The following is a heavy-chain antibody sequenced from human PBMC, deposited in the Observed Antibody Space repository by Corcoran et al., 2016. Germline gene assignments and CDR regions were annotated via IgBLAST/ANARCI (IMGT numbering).Heavy chain of an antibody. CDR3: AREGGDIVVVVAATYFDI. CDR2: IIPIFGTA. V-gene: IGHV1-69*01. Sequence: QVQLVQSGAEVKKPGSSVKVSCKASGGTFSSYAISWVRQAPGQGLEWMGGIIPIFGTANYAQKFQGRVTITADESTSTAYMELSSLRSEDTAVYYCAREGGDIVVVVAATYFDIWGQGTMVTVSS. D-gene: IGHD2-15*01. J-gene: IGHJ3*02. CDR1: GGTFSSYA.